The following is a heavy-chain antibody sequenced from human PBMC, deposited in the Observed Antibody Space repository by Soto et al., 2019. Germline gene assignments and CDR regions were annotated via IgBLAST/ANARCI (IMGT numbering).Heavy chain of an antibody. CDR1: GYTFTSYA. Sequence: GASVTVSCTASGYTFTSYASHWVRQAPGQRLEWMGWINAGNGNTKYSQKFQGRVTITRDTSASTAYMEPSSLRSEDTAVYYCARSIVVVTALDYWGQGTLVTVSS. J-gene: IGHJ4*02. V-gene: IGHV1-3*01. CDR3: ARSIVVVTALDY. CDR2: INAGNGNT. D-gene: IGHD2-21*02.